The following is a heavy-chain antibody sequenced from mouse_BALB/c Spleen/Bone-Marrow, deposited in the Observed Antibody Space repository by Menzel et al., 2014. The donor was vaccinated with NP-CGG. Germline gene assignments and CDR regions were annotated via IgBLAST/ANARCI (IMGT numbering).Heavy chain of an antibody. D-gene: IGHD2-1*01. J-gene: IGHJ4*01. CDR1: GFTFSSYT. CDR2: ISSGGSYT. Sequence: EVHLAESGGGIVKPGGSLKLSCAASGFTFSSYTMPWVRQTPEKRLEWVATISSGGSYTYYPDSVKGRFTNSRDNAKNTLYLQMSSLKSEDTAMYDCTRYGKGNYDYAMDYWGQGTSVTVSS. CDR3: TRYGKGNYDYAMDY. V-gene: IGHV5-6-4*01.